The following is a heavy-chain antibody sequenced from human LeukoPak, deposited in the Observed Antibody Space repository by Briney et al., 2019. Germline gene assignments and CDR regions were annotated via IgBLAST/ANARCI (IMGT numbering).Heavy chain of an antibody. CDR1: GFTFSSYS. J-gene: IGHJ3*02. D-gene: IGHD2-15*01. CDR3: ALGSCIGGSCRGGDAFDI. V-gene: IGHV3-48*01. Sequence: QPGGSLRLSCAASGFTFSSYSMNWVRQAPGKGLEWVSYISSSSSTIYYADSVKGRFTISRDNAKNSLYLQMNSLRAEDTAVYYCALGSCIGGSCRGGDAFDIWGQGTMVTVSS. CDR2: ISSSSSTI.